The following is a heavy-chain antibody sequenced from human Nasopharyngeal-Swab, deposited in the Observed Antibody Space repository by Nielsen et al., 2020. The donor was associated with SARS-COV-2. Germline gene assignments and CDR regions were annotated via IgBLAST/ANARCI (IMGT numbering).Heavy chain of an antibody. D-gene: IGHD1-26*01. J-gene: IGHJ5*02. Sequence: ASVKVSCKASGYTFIDYFLHWVRQTPGQSLEWIGWINPHTDATNYAQKFQGRVTMTTDTATSTAYMELRSLRSDDTAVYYCARLVVGALNWFEPWGQGTLVTVSS. CDR2: INPHTDAT. CDR1: GYTFIDYF. CDR3: ARLVVGALNWFEP. V-gene: IGHV1-2*02.